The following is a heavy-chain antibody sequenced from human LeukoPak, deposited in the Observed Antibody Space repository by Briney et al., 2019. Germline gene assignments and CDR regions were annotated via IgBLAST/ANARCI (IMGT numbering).Heavy chain of an antibody. CDR3: ARWGHKLGKHWFDP. D-gene: IGHD7-27*01. CDR2: ISSSGSTI. V-gene: IGHV3-11*01. CDR1: GFTFSDYY. J-gene: IGHJ5*02. Sequence: GGSLRLSCAASGFTFSDYYMSWIRQAPGKGLEWVSYISSSGSTIYYADSVKGRFTISRDDAKNSLYLQMNSLRAEDTAVYYCARWGHKLGKHWFDPWGQGTLVTVSS.